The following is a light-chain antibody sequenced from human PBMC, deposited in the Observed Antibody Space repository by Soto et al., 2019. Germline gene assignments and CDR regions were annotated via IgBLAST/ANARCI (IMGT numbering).Light chain of an antibody. CDR3: QQASSIPPPT. J-gene: IGKJ5*01. Sequence: DIQMTQSPSSLSASVGHRVTITCRASQGISTYLNWYQQRPGKAPKLLIYAASSLQSGVPSRFSGSGSETVFTLTISSLQPEDFATYFCQQASSIPPPTFGQGTRLEIK. CDR2: AAS. V-gene: IGKV1-39*01. CDR1: QGISTY.